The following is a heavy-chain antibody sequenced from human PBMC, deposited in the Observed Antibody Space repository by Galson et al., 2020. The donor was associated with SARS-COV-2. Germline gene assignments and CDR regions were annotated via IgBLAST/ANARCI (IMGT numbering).Heavy chain of an antibody. J-gene: IGHJ4*02. V-gene: IGHV1-24*01. CDR2: FDPEDGKT. CDR3: ATDFAIFGVVILHY. Sequence: ASVKVSCKVSGYTLTELSMHWVRQAPGKGLEWMGGFDPEDGKTIYAQKFQGRVTMTEDTSTDTAYMELSSLRSEDTALYYCATDFAIFGVVILHYWGQGTLVTVSS. CDR1: GYTLTELS. D-gene: IGHD3-3*01.